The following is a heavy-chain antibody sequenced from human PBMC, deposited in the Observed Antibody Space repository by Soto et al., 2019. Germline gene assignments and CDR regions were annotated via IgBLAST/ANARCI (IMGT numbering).Heavy chain of an antibody. CDR2: IYWDDDK. V-gene: IGHV2-5*02. CDR3: AHRVRSIPENYYYGMDV. J-gene: IGHJ6*02. Sequence: QITLKESGPALVKPTQTLTLTCTFSGFSLSTSGVGVGWIRQPPGKALEWLALIYWDDDKRYSPSLKSRLTITKDPSKNQVVRTMTNMDPVDTATDYCAHRVRSIPENYYYGMDVWGQGTTVTVSS. D-gene: IGHD2-21*01. CDR1: GFSLSTSGVG.